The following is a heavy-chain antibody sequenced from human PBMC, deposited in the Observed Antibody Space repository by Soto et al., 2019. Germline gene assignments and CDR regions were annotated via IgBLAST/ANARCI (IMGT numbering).Heavy chain of an antibody. D-gene: IGHD3-16*02. CDR1: GFTFTSYW. J-gene: IGHJ4*02. Sequence: EVQLVESGGGLVQPGGSLRLSCAASGFTFTSYWMTWVRQAPGKGLEWVANIKQDGDEKYYVGSVKGRFTLYRHKAENSLYLQFDSLRAEDAAVYFCARGAFPTWGTYPLDSWGQGTLVTVSS. V-gene: IGHV3-7*04. CDR2: IKQDGDEK. CDR3: ARGAFPTWGTYPLDS.